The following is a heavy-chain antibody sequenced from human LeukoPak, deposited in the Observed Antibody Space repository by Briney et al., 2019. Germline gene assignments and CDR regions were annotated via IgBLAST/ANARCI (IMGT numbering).Heavy chain of an antibody. D-gene: IGHD6-19*01. CDR1: GFTFSSSG. Sequence: PGRSLRLSCAASGFTFSSSGMHWVRQAPGKGLEWVAIISYDGSNKYYADSVKGRFTISRDNSKNTLYLQMNSLRPEDTAVYYCAKEDRRELAGGRVADAECFQYWGQGTLVTVSS. CDR3: AKEDRRELAGGRVADAECFQY. V-gene: IGHV3-30*18. CDR2: ISYDGSNK. J-gene: IGHJ1*01.